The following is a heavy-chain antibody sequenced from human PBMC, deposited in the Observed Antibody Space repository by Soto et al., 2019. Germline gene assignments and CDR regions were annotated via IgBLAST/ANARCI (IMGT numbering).Heavy chain of an antibody. CDR3: ASGAWIAAVAYYYYGMDV. D-gene: IGHD6-6*01. V-gene: IGHV1-69*13. Sequence: SVKVSCKASGGTFSSYAISWVRQAPGQGLEWMGGIIPIFGTANYAQKFQGRVTITADESTSTAYMELSSLRPEDTAVYYCASGAWIAAVAYYYYGMDVWGQGTTVTSP. CDR2: IIPIFGTA. CDR1: GGTFSSYA. J-gene: IGHJ6*02.